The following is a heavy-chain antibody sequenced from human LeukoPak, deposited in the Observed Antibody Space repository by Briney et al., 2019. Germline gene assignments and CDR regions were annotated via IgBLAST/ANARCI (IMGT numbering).Heavy chain of an antibody. CDR1: GYTFTSYG. D-gene: IGHD3-10*01. CDR2: ISTYNDNT. V-gene: IGHV1-18*01. J-gene: IGHJ4*02. CDR3: ARAASWIGELSKIPFDY. Sequence: ASVKVSCKASGYTFTSYGIIWVRQAPGQGLEWMGWISTYNDNTNSAQKLQGRVTMTTDTSTSTAYMELRSLRSDDTAVYYCARAASWIGELSKIPFDYWGQGTLVTVSS.